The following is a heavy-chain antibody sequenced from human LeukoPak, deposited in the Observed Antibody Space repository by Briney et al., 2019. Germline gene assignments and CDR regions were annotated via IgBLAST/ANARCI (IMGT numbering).Heavy chain of an antibody. Sequence: GRSLRLSCAASGFTFSSYAMHWVRQAPGKGLEWVAVISYDGSNKYYADSVKGRFTISRDNSKNTLYLQMNSLRAEDTAVYYCAGNYDFWSGYVDYWGQGTLVTVSS. CDR3: AGNYDFWSGYVDY. CDR2: ISYDGSNK. CDR1: GFTFSSYA. D-gene: IGHD3-3*01. J-gene: IGHJ4*02. V-gene: IGHV3-30-3*01.